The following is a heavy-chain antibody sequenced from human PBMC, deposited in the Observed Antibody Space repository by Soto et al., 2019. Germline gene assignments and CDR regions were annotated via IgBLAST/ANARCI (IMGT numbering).Heavy chain of an antibody. CDR1: GFTFSSYS. D-gene: IGHD2-15*01. CDR2: ISSSSSTI. CDR3: ARDIRYCSGGSCYEEGGMDY. V-gene: IGHV3-48*02. J-gene: IGHJ4*02. Sequence: EVQLVESGGGLVQPGGSLRLSCAASGFTFSSYSMNWVRQAPGKGLEWVSYISSSSSTIYYADSVKGRFTISRDNAKNSLYLQMNSLRDEDTAVYYCARDIRYCSGGSCYEEGGMDYWGQGTLVTVSS.